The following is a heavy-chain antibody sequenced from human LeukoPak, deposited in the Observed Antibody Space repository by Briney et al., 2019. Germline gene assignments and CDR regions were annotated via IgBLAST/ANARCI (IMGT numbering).Heavy chain of an antibody. J-gene: IGHJ6*03. CDR3: ARDVRVKQQLTIRGSDYFYYMDV. D-gene: IGHD6-13*01. CDR1: GGTFSSFA. CDR2: IIPIFGTA. V-gene: IGHV1-69*01. Sequence: EASVKVPRKDSGGTFSSFALSWVRQAPGQGLEWMGGIIPIFGTANYAQKFQGRVTIYSDASTSTDYMELSSLRSEDTAVYYCARDVRVKQQLTIRGSDYFYYMDVWGNGTTVIVSS.